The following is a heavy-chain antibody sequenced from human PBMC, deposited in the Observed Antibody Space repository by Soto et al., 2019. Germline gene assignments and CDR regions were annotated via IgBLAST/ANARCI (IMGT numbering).Heavy chain of an antibody. CDR3: TTSFYDYIWGSYRYTEATLDY. V-gene: IGHV3-15*01. CDR1: GFTFSNAW. D-gene: IGHD3-16*02. J-gene: IGHJ4*02. CDR2: IKSKTDGGTT. Sequence: PGGSMRLSCAASGFTFSNAWMSWVRQAPGKGLEWVGRIKSKTDGGTTDYAAPVKGRFTISRDDSKNTLYLQMNSLKTEDTAVYYCTTSFYDYIWGSYRYTEATLDYWGQGTLVTVSS.